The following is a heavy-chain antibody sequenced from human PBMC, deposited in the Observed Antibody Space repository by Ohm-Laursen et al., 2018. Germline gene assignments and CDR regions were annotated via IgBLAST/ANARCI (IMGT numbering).Heavy chain of an antibody. V-gene: IGHV3-21*01. J-gene: IGHJ4*02. D-gene: IGHD3-22*01. CDR3: ARADSSGSHFDY. CDR2: ISSSSTYI. CDR1: GFTFSTYT. Sequence: GSLRLSCSASGFTFSTYTITWVRQAPGKGLEWVSSISSSSTYIFYADSVKGRFTISRDNAKNSLYLQMNSLRAEDTAVYYCARADSSGSHFDYWGQGTLVTASS.